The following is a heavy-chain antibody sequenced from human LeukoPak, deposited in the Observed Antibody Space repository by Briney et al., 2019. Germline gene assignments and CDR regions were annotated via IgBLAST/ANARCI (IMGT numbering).Heavy chain of an antibody. D-gene: IGHD1-26*01. V-gene: IGHV3-48*04. CDR2: ISSSSSTI. CDR3: ARDSTVGATRLFDY. J-gene: IGHJ4*02. Sequence: GGSLRLSCAASGFTFSSYSMNWVRQAPGKGLEWVSYISSSSSTIYYADSVRGRFTISRDNAKNSLYLQMNSLRAEDTAVYYCARDSTVGATRLFDYWGQGTLVTVSS. CDR1: GFTFSSYS.